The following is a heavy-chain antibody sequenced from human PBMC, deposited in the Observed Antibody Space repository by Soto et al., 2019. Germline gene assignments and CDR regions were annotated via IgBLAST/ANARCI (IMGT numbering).Heavy chain of an antibody. V-gene: IGHV1-69*01. Sequence: QVQLVQTGAEVQKTGSSVKVSCTASGGTFSSYAISWVRQAPGQGREWMGGIIPIFGTANYAQKFQGRVTITADESTGTAYLELSSLGSEDPAVYYCARLIKCTFGAYYLDYWGQGTLVTVSS. D-gene: IGHD3-16*01. CDR2: IIPIFGTA. CDR1: GGTFSSYA. CDR3: ARLIKCTFGAYYLDY. J-gene: IGHJ4*02.